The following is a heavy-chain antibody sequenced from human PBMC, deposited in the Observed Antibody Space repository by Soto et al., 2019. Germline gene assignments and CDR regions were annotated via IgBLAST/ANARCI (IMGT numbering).Heavy chain of an antibody. J-gene: IGHJ4*02. V-gene: IGHV2-5*02. CDR1: GFSLSTSGVG. CDR3: AHSHHLIDY. CDR2: IYWDDDK. Sequence: QITLKESGPTLVKPTQTLTLTCTFSGFSLSTSGVGVGWIRQPPGKALEWLALIYWDDDKRYSPSLKSRLTISKDTPKDHVVLTMTNMDPVDTATYDCAHSHHLIDYWGQGTLVTVSS.